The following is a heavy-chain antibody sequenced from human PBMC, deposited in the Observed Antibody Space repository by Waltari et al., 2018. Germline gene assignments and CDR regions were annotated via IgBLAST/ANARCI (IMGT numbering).Heavy chain of an antibody. CDR2: ISSSSSYI. CDR3: AREGLLWFGANDY. J-gene: IGHJ4*02. CDR1: GFTFSSYR. D-gene: IGHD3-10*01. Sequence: EVQLVESGGGLVKPGGSLRLSCAASGFTFSSYRMNWVRQAPGKGLEWVSSISSSSSYIYYADSVKGRFTISRDNAKNSLYLQMNSLRAEDTAVYYCAREGLLWFGANDYWGQGTLVTVSS. V-gene: IGHV3-21*01.